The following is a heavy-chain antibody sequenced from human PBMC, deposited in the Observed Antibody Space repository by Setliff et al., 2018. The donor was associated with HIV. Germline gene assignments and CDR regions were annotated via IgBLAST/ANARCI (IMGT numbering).Heavy chain of an antibody. CDR3: ARAVHSGWYYFDY. V-gene: IGHV3-66*01. CDR2: INGGTTT. CDR1: GITVSGIY. D-gene: IGHD6-19*01. J-gene: IGHJ4*02. Sequence: PGGSLRLSCVASGITVSGIYMTWVRQAPGKGLEWVSAINGGTTTYYADSVKGRFTISRDDSRKTLYLQMNSLRAEDTAVYYCARAVHSGWYYFDYWGQGTLVTVSS.